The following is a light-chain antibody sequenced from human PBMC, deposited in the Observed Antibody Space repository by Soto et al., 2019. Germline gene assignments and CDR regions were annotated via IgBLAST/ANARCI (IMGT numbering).Light chain of an antibody. J-gene: IGLJ1*01. CDR3: SSYTTRSTPTYV. CDR1: SSHVGGCNY. CDR2: EVS. Sequence: QSALTQPASGSGSPGHSITISCTGTSSHVGGCNYVSWYQQHQGKAPKLMIYEVSNRTCGVSNRFSGSKSANTASLTISGIQAADEAEHYCSSYTTRSTPTYVFGSGTKVIVL. V-gene: IGLV2-14*01.